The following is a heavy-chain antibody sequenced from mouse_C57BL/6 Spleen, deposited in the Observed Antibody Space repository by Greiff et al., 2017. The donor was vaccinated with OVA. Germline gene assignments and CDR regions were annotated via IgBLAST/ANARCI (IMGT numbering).Heavy chain of an antibody. J-gene: IGHJ4*01. CDR2: IWGVGST. CDR3: ARITTVKGDAMDY. D-gene: IGHD1-1*01. V-gene: IGHV2-6*01. CDR1: WFSLTSYG. Sequence: VKLVVSGPGLVAPSQSLSITCTVSWFSLTSYGVDWVRQSPGKGLELLGVIWGVGSTNYNSALKSRLSISKDNSKSQVFLKMNSLQTEDTAMYYCARITTVKGDAMDYWGQGTSVTVSA.